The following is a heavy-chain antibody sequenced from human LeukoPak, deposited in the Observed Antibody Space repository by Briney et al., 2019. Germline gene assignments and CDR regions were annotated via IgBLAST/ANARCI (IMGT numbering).Heavy chain of an antibody. V-gene: IGHV3-11*01. J-gene: IGHJ4*02. CDR2: ISSSGSTI. CDR3: PRDRGSGAFDN. Sequence: GGSLRLSCAASGFTFSDYYMSWIRQAPGKGLEWVSYISSSGSTIYYADSVKGRFTISRDNAKNSLYLQMNSLRVEDTAIYYCPRDRGSGAFDNWGQGTLVTVSS. D-gene: IGHD2-8*02. CDR1: GFTFSDYY.